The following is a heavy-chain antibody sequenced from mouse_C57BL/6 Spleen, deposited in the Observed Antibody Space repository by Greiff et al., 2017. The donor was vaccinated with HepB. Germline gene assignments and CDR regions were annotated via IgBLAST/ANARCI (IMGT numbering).Heavy chain of an antibody. J-gene: IGHJ2*01. CDR3: AREEVYYGSSSRTALNY. CDR1: GYTFTSYW. V-gene: IGHV1-69*01. CDR2: IDPSDSYT. Sequence: QVQLQQPGAELVMPGASVKLSCKASGYTFTSYWMHWVKQRPGQGLEWIGEIDPSDSYTNYNQKFKGKSTLTVDKSSSTAYMQLSSLTSEDSAVYYCAREEVYYGSSSRTALNYWGQGTTLTVSS. D-gene: IGHD1-1*01.